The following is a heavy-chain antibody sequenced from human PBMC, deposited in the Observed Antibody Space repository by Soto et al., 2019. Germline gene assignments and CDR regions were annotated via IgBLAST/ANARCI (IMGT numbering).Heavy chain of an antibody. V-gene: IGHV5-10-1*01. D-gene: IGHD6-19*01. J-gene: IGHJ4*02. CDR3: ARIPQGEQWLVLDDY. CDR2: IDPSDSYT. CDR1: GYSFTIYW. Sequence: GESLKISCKGSGYSFTIYWISWGRQMPGKGLEWRGRIDPSDSYTNYSPSFQGHVTISADKSISTAYLQWSSLKASDTAMYYCARIPQGEQWLVLDDYWGQGTLVTVSS.